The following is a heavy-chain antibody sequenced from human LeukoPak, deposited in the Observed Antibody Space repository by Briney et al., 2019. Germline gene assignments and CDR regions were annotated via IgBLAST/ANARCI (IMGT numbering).Heavy chain of an antibody. D-gene: IGHD1-1*01. V-gene: IGHV3-11*04. CDR3: AREGFTGASLRAFDV. Sequence: GSLRLSCVGSGFSLSDHYMGWIRQGPGQGLEWVAYLGLTDTTVYYADPARGRFTVSRDKAHNSFHLHMDRLTVEDTAVYYCAREGFTGASLRAFDVWGQATMVTVSS. CDR2: LGLTDTTV. J-gene: IGHJ3*01. CDR1: GFSLSDHY.